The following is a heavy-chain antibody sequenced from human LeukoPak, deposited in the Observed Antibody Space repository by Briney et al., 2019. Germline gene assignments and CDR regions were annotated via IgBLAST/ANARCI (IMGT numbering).Heavy chain of an antibody. Sequence: PSETLSLTCAVSGYSISSGYYWGWIRQPPGKGLEWIGSIYHSGSTYYNPSLKSRDTISVDTSNNQFSLKLSSVTAADTAVYYCARPGRYYDTTDFDYWGQGTLVTVSS. J-gene: IGHJ4*02. CDR1: GYSISSGYY. D-gene: IGHD3-22*01. CDR2: IYHSGST. CDR3: ARPGRYYDTTDFDY. V-gene: IGHV4-38-2*01.